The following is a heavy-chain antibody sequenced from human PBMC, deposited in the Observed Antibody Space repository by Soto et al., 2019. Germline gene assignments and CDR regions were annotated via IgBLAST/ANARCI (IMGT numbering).Heavy chain of an antibody. D-gene: IGHD5-18*01. CDR3: AKERTAMAGYYYYGMDV. CDR2: ISGSGGST. CDR1: GFTFSSYA. J-gene: IGHJ6*02. V-gene: IGHV3-23*01. Sequence: GGSLRLSCAASGFTFSSYAMSWVRQAPGKGLEWVSAISGSGGSTYYADSVKGRFTISRDNSKNTLYLQMNSRRAEDTAVYYCAKERTAMAGYYYYGMDVWGQGTTVTVSS.